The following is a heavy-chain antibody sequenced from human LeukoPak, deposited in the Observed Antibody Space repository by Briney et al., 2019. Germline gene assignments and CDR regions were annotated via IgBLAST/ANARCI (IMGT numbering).Heavy chain of an antibody. CDR1: GFTFSSYW. D-gene: IGHD3-16*01. CDR2: ISEDGSSA. CDR3: ARHLHD. Sequence: PGGSLRLSCAASGFTFSSYWMHWVRQAPAKGLVWVSRISEDGSSANYADSVKGRFTISRDNAKNTLYLQMNSLRAENTAVYYCARHLHDWGQGTLVTVSS. J-gene: IGHJ4*02. V-gene: IGHV3-74*01.